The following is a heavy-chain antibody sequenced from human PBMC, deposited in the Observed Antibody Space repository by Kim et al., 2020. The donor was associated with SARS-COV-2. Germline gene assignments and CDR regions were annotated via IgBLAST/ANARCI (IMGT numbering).Heavy chain of an antibody. V-gene: IGHV3-9*01. Sequence: SLRLSCVASGFTFDDYAMHWVRQAPGKGLEWVSVISWNSGSIGYADSVKGRFTISRDNAKNSLYLQMNSLRAEDTALYYCAKDKAPRRMSGWYYYGMD. CDR1: GFTFDDYA. CDR3: AKDKAPRRMSGWYYYGMD. D-gene: IGHD3-10*01. CDR2: ISWNSGSI. J-gene: IGHJ6*01.